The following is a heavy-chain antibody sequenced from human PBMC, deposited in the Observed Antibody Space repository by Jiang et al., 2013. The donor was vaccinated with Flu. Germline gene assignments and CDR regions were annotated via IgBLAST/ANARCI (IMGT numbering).Heavy chain of an antibody. V-gene: IGHV1-2*02. CDR2: INPNRSDT. D-gene: IGHD3-16*01. Sequence: SGAEVKKPGATVKVSCKASGFTFTDYYFHWVRQAPGQGLEWMGWINPNRSDTTYAQKFQGRVTMTRDTSISTAYVELSGLTSDDTAIYFCARDPNTSVPIDFWGQGTLVAVSS. CDR1: GFTFTDYY. J-gene: IGHJ4*02. CDR3: ARDPNTSVPIDF.